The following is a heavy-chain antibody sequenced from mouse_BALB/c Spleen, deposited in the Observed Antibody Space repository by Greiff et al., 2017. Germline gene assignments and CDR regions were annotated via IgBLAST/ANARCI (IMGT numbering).Heavy chain of an antibody. V-gene: IGHV3-8*02. Sequence: EVQLQQSGPSLVKPSQTLSLTCSVTGDSITSGYWNWIRKFPGNKLEYMGYISYSGSTYYNPSLKSRISITRDTSKNQYYLQLNSVTTEDTATYYCVRRGRDYYAMDYWGQGTSVTVSS. CDR3: VRRGRDYYAMDY. CDR1: GDSITSGY. J-gene: IGHJ4*01. CDR2: ISYSGST.